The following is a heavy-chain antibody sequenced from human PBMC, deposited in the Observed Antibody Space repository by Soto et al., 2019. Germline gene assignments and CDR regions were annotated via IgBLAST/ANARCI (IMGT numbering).Heavy chain of an antibody. CDR2: ISYRGST. CDR3: ASSGIVGREVNTWFDP. Sequence: PSETLSLTCTVSAGSITTSYWSWIRQPLGKALEWIGYISYRGSTNYNPSLKSRLTISIDTSKSQISLKLTSMTTADTAVYYCASSGIVGREVNTWFDPWGQGTLVTASS. V-gene: IGHV4-59*01. J-gene: IGHJ5*02. D-gene: IGHD3-22*01. CDR1: AGSITTSY.